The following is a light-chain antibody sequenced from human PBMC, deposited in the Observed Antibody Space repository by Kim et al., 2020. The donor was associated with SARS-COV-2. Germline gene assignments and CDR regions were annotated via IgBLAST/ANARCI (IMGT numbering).Light chain of an antibody. CDR1: RSNIGSNT. CDR3: AVWDDSLRGVV. J-gene: IGLJ3*02. V-gene: IGLV1-44*01. Sequence: QSALTQPPSTSGTPGQRVAISCSGSRSNIGSNTVSWFQQLPGTAPKLLIYSNYQRPSGVPDRFSGSTSGTSASLAISGLQPEDEAEYHCAVWDDSLRGVVFGGGTKLTVL. CDR2: SNY.